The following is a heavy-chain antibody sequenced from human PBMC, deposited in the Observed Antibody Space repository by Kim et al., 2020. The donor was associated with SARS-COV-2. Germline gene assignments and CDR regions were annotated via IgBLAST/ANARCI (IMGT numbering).Heavy chain of an antibody. Sequence: GRSLRLSCAASGFTFSSYAMHWVRQAPGKGLEWVAVISYDGSNKYYADSVKGRFTISRDNSKNTLYLQMNSLRAEDTAVYYCARDHGDYYDSSGYYY. CDR2: ISYDGSNK. CDR3: ARDHGDYYDSSGYYY. J-gene: IGHJ6*01. V-gene: IGHV3-30*04. D-gene: IGHD3-22*01. CDR1: GFTFSSYA.